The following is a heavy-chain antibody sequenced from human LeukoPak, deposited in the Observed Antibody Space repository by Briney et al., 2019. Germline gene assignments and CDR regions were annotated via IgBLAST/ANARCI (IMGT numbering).Heavy chain of an antibody. V-gene: IGHV3-30*03. CDR1: GFSFSDYA. D-gene: IGHD3/OR15-3a*01. CDR3: ARGSEHSYDFTGRGRTKSRLDY. Sequence: GGSLRLSCAASGFSFSDYAIYWVRQTPGKGLEWVAVISYDGSNKYYVDSVKGRFTISRDNSKNTVFLQMNSLRAEDTAVYYCARGSEHSYDFTGRGRTKSRLDYWGQGTLVTVSS. CDR2: ISYDGSNK. J-gene: IGHJ4*02.